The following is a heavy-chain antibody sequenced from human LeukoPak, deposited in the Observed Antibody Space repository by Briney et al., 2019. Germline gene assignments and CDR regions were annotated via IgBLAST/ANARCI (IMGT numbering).Heavy chain of an antibody. CDR3: ARGVGAPFDS. J-gene: IGHJ4*02. Sequence: PSETLSLTCTVSGGSISSSSYYWGWVRQPPGKGLEWVANIKQDGSEMNYVDSVKGRFSISRDNAKNSLILQMNSLRDEDTAVYYCARGVGAPFDSWGQGTLVSVSS. CDR2: IKQDGSEM. D-gene: IGHD3-10*01. V-gene: IGHV3-7*01. CDR1: GGSISSSSYY.